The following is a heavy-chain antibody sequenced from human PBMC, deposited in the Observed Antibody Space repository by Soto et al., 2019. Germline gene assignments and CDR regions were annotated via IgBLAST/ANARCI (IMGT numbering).Heavy chain of an antibody. CDR2: ISYDGSNK. J-gene: IGHJ6*02. D-gene: IGHD3-3*01. CDR3: ARQGAYDFWSGYPSRYGMDV. V-gene: IGHV3-30-3*01. Sequence: SLRLSCAASGFTFSSYAMHWVRQAPGKGLEWVAVISYDGSNKYYADSVKGRFTISRDNSKNTLYLQMNSLRAEDTAVYYCARQGAYDFWSGYPSRYGMDVWGQGTTVTVSS. CDR1: GFTFSSYA.